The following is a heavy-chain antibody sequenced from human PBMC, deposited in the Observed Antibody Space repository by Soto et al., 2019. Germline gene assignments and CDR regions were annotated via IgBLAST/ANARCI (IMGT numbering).Heavy chain of an antibody. Sequence: QVQLQESGPGLVKPSQTLSLTCTVSGGSVSSADWNWSWIRQTPGKGLEWIGHLYECGRTYSNPSLMSRATISLDTSKNLFSLNLKSVTAADTAVYYCTRGPSGDKVDFWGQGLLVTVSS. J-gene: IGHJ4*02. D-gene: IGHD7-27*01. CDR1: GGSVSSADWN. V-gene: IGHV4-30-4*08. CDR2: LYECGRT. CDR3: TRGPSGDKVDF.